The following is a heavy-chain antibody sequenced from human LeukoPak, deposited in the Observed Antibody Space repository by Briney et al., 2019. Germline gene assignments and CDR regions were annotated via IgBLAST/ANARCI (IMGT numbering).Heavy chain of an antibody. CDR2: IYSGGST. Sequence: GGSLRLSCAASGFTVSSNYMSSVRQAPGKGLEWVSVIYSGGSTYYADSVKGRFTISRDNSKNTLYLQMNSLRAEDTAVYYCARDQGYYGMDVWGQGTTVTVSS. V-gene: IGHV3-53*01. J-gene: IGHJ6*02. CDR1: GFTVSSNY. CDR3: ARDQGYYGMDV.